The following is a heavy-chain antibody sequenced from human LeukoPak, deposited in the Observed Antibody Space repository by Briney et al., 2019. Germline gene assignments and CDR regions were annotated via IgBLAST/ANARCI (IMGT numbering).Heavy chain of an antibody. D-gene: IGHD3-3*01. Sequence: SETLSLTCAVHGGSFSGYYWSWIRQPPGKGLEWVGEINHSGSTNYNPSLKSRVTISADTSKNQFSLKLSSVTAADTAVYYCARTTRQREWLFRNYYYYGMDVWGQGTTVTVSS. J-gene: IGHJ6*02. V-gene: IGHV4-34*01. CDR3: ARTTRQREWLFRNYYYYGMDV. CDR2: INHSGST. CDR1: GGSFSGYY.